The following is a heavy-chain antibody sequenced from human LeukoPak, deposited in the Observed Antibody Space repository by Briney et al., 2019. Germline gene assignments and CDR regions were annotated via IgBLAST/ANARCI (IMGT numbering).Heavy chain of an antibody. Sequence: GGSLRLSCAASGFTFSSYAMNWVRQAPGKGLEWVSAISGSGGSTYYADSVRGRFTSSRDNSKNTLYLQMSSLRADDTAVYYCAQRDDTFDFWGQGTMVIVSS. CDR1: GFTFSSYA. J-gene: IGHJ3*01. CDR2: ISGSGGST. V-gene: IGHV3-23*01. CDR3: AQRDDTFDF.